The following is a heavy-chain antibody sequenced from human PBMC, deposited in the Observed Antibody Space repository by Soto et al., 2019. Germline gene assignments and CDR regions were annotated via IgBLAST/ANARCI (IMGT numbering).Heavy chain of an antibody. CDR2: INHSGST. CDR1: GGSFSGYY. J-gene: IGHJ1*01. V-gene: IGHV4-34*01. CDR3: ARERAGTGYFQH. Sequence: QVQLQQWGAGLLKPSETLSLTCAVYGGSFSGYYWSWIRQPPGKGLEWIGEINHSGSTNYNPSLKSRVTISVDTSKNQFSLKLSSVTAADTAVYYCARERAGTGYFQHWGQGTLVTVSS. D-gene: IGHD6-13*01.